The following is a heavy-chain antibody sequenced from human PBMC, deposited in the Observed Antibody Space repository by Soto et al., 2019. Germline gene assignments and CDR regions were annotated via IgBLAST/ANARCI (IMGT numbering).Heavy chain of an antibody. J-gene: IGHJ4*02. CDR3: ARDYSMTTVTMGS. D-gene: IGHD4-17*01. Sequence: QVQLVESGGGVGQPGRSLRLSCAASGFSFSNCAMHWVRQAPGKGLEWVAVIWYDGSNKYYADSMKGRFTISRDNSKNTLYLQMNSLRAEDTAIYYCARDYSMTTVTMGSWGQGTLVTVSS. CDR1: GFSFSNCA. CDR2: IWYDGSNK. V-gene: IGHV3-33*01.